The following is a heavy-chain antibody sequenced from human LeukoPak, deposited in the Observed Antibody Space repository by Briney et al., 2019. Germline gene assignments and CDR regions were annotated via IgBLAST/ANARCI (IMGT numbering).Heavy chain of an antibody. J-gene: IGHJ4*02. CDR1: GGTFSSYA. CDR3: ARTSMVRGVIQPQYYFDY. Sequence: GASVKVSCKASGGTFSSYAISWVRQAPGQGLEWMGGINPIFGTANYAQKFQGRVTITTDESTSTAYMELSSLRSEDTAVYYCARTSMVRGVIQPQYYFDYWGQGTLVAVSS. V-gene: IGHV1-69*05. D-gene: IGHD3-10*01. CDR2: INPIFGTA.